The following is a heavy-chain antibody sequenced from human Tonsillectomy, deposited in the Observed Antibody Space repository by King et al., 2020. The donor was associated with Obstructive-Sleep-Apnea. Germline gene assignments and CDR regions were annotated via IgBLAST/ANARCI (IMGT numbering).Heavy chain of an antibody. CDR1: GFTITSNY. D-gene: IGHD6-19*01. CDR2: IYDDGRA. Sequence: VQLVESGGGLVQPGGSLRLSCAASGFTITSNYMDWVRQAPGKGLEWVSVIYDDGRAYYAESVKDRFTISRHISKNTLYLQINSLRPDYTAVYYCARGIGGGSGWFTRYFDSGGQGTLVTVSS. V-gene: IGHV3-53*04. CDR3: ARGIGGGSGWFTRYFDS. J-gene: IGHJ4*02.